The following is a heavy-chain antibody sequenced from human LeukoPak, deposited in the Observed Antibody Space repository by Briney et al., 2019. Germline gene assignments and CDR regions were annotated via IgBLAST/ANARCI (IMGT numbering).Heavy chain of an antibody. D-gene: IGHD3-22*01. CDR3: ARVGYYYDSSGYYYRVFDY. CDR2: IYHSGST. CDR1: GGSISSSNW. V-gene: IGHV4-4*02. J-gene: IGHJ4*02. Sequence: SETLSLTCTVSGGSISSSNWWSWVRQPPGKGLEWIGEIYHSGSTNYNPSLKSRVTISVDKSKNQFSLKLSSVTAADTAVYYCARVGYYYDSSGYYYRVFDYWGQGTLVTVSS.